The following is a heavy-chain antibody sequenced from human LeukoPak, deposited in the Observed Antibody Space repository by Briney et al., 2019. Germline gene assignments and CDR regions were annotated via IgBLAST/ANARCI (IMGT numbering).Heavy chain of an antibody. J-gene: IGHJ6*03. CDR1: GFTFSSYS. D-gene: IGHD3-22*01. Sequence: GGSLRLSCAASGFTFSSYSMNWVRQAPGKGLEWVSSISSRSTYIYHADSVKGRFTVSRDNAKNTLYLQVNSLRAEDTAVYYCATSRITMIGDYMDVWGRGTAVTVSS. CDR3: ATSRITMIGDYMDV. CDR2: ISSRSTYI. V-gene: IGHV3-21*01.